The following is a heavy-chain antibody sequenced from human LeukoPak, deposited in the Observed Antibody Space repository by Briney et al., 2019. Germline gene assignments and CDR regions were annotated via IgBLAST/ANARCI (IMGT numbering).Heavy chain of an antibody. CDR1: GYTFTSYG. Sequence: ASVKVSCKASGYTFTSYGISWVRQAPGQGLEWMGWISAYNGNTNYAQKLQGRVTMTTDTSTSPAYMELRSLRSDDTAVYYCARPYSSGWTHDAFDIWGQGTMVTVSS. J-gene: IGHJ3*02. CDR2: ISAYNGNT. V-gene: IGHV1-18*01. CDR3: ARPYSSGWTHDAFDI. D-gene: IGHD6-19*01.